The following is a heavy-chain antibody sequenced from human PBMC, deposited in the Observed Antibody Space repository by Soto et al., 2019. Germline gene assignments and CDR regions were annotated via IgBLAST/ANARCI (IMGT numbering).Heavy chain of an antibody. J-gene: IGHJ6*02. CDR1: GGSMSGSSYY. Sequence: PSETLSLTCTVSGGSMSGSSYYWAWLRQPPGKGLEWIGSVCYSGTTYYNPSLKRRVTVSVDTSKNQFSLKLSSMTDADTAVYYCVRFFQAGAPRYYYDRLAVWGQGRTVT. CDR3: VRFFQAGAPRYYYDRLAV. V-gene: IGHV4-39*01. CDR2: VCYSGTT. D-gene: IGHD6-13*01.